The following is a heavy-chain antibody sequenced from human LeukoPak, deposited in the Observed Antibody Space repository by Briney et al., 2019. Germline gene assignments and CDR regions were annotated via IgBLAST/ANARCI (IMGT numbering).Heavy chain of an antibody. CDR1: GDSVSSNSAT. D-gene: IGHD6-13*01. CDR2: TYYRSKWYN. V-gene: IGHV6-1*01. CDR3: ASSWAAAGWYYFDY. Sequence: SQTLSLTCAISGDSVSSNSATWNWIRQSPSRGLEWLGRTYYRSKWYNDYAVSVKSRITINPDTSKNQFSLQLNSVTPEDTAVYYCASSWAAAGWYYFDYWGQGTLVTVSS. J-gene: IGHJ4*02.